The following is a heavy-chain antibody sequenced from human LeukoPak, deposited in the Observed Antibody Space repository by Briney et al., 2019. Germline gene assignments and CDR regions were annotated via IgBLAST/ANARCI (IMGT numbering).Heavy chain of an antibody. J-gene: IGHJ5*02. V-gene: IGHV4-59*01. D-gene: IGHD2-15*01. CDR3: ARDDVLNWFDP. CDR2: IYYSGST. Sequence: SETLSLTCTVSGGSISSYYWSWIRQPPGKGLEWIGYIYYSGSTNYNPSLKSRVTISVDTSKNQFSLKLGSVTAADTAVYYCARDDVLNWFDPWGQGTLVTVSS. CDR1: GGSISSYY.